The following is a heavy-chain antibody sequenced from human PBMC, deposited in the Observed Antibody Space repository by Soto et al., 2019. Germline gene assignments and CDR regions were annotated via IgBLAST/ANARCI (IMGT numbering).Heavy chain of an antibody. V-gene: IGHV4-59*01. J-gene: IGHJ5*02. CDR1: GGSISSYY. CDR2: IYYSGST. CDR3: ARFPTNWFDP. Sequence: SETLSLTCTVSGGSISSYYWSWIRQPPGKGLEWIGYIYYSGSTNYNPPLKSRVTISVDTSKNQFSLKLSSVTAADTAVYYCARFPTNWFDPWGQGTLVTVSS.